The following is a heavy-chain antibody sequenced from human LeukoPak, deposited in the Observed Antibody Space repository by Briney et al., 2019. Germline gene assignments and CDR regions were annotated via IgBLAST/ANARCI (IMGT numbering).Heavy chain of an antibody. J-gene: IGHJ4*02. CDR3: TRVWNDAYFDY. V-gene: IGHV3-21*01. D-gene: IGHD1-1*01. CDR2: ISSTSYYI. CDR1: GFPFSNYG. Sequence: GGSLRLSCAASGFPFSNYGMNWVRQAPGKGLEWVSSISSTSYYIFYADSVKGRFTISRDNAVNSMYLEMNSLRAEDTAVYYCTRVWNDAYFDYRGQGALVTVSS.